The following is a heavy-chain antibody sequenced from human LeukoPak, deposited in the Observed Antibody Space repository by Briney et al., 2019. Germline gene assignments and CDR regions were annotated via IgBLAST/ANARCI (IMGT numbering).Heavy chain of an antibody. D-gene: IGHD3-3*01. J-gene: IGHJ6*02. CDR2: ISRSGTTM. CDR1: GFTFSSFE. CDR3: ARDQKEEWILGDYGLDV. Sequence: PGGSLRLSCAASGFTFSSFEMNWVRQAPGTGLEWISYISRSGTTMYYADPVKGRFTISRDNAKNSLYLQMNSLRAEDTAVYYCARDQKEEWILGDYGLDVRGQGTTVTVSS. V-gene: IGHV3-48*03.